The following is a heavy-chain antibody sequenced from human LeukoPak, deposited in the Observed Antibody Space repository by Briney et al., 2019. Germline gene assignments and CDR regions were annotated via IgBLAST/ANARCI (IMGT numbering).Heavy chain of an antibody. CDR2: IKQDGSEK. CDR3: ARPHYDFWSGYYPYYFDC. CDR1: GFTFSSYG. Sequence: GGSLRLSCAASGFTFSSYGMHWVRQAPGKGLEWVANIKQDGSEKYYVDSVKGRFTIARDNAKNSLYLQMNSLRAEDTAVYYCARPHYDFWSGYYPYYFDCWGQGTLVTVSS. V-gene: IGHV3-7*01. D-gene: IGHD3-3*01. J-gene: IGHJ4*02.